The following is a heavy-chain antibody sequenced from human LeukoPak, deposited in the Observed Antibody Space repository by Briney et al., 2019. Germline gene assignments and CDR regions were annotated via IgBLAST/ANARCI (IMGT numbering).Heavy chain of an antibody. CDR2: ISSGSSSI. J-gene: IGHJ4*02. D-gene: IGHD6-19*01. CDR1: GFPFRDYT. CDR3: LVAGTGVY. Sequence: GGSLRLSCAGSGFPFRDYTMHWVRQAPGKELEWVSSISSGSSSISYADSVKGRFTISRDNSKNTLYLQMNSLRAEDTAVYYCLVAGTGVYWGQGTLVTVSS. V-gene: IGHV3-21*01.